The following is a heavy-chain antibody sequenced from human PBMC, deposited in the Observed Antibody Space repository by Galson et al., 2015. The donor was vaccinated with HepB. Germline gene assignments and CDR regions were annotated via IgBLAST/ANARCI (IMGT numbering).Heavy chain of an antibody. CDR2: ISSSCSTI. J-gene: IGHJ4*02. D-gene: IGHD3-3*01. V-gene: IGHV3-48*02. Sequence: SLRLSCAASGFTFSSYSMNWVRQAPGKGLEWVSYISSSCSTIYYADSVKGRFTISRDNAKNSLYLQMNSLRDEDTAVYYCARDRSGYRSFDYWGQGTLVTVSS. CDR3: ARDRSGYRSFDY. CDR1: GFTFSSYS.